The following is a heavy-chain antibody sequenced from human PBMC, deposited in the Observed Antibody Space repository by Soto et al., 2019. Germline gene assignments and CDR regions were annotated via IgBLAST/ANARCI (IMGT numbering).Heavy chain of an antibody. J-gene: IGHJ3*02. D-gene: IGHD2-2*01. CDR3: ARGGGYCSSTSCYRYAFDI. CDR1: GGSISSYY. Sequence: SETLSLTCTVSGGSISSYYWSWIRQPPGKGLEWIGYIYYSGSTDYNPSLKSRVTISVDTSKNQFSLKLSSVTAADTAVYYCARGGGYCSSTSCYRYAFDIWGQGTMVTVSS. V-gene: IGHV4-59*01. CDR2: IYYSGST.